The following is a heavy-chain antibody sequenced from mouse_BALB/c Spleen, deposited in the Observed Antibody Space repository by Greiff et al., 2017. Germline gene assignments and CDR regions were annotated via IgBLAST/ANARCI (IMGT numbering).Heavy chain of an antibody. J-gene: IGHJ2*01. Sequence: EVMLMESGGGLVQPGGSRKLSCAASGFTFSSFGMHWVRQAPEKGLEWVAYISSGSSTIYYADTVKRRFTFSRDNPKNTLFLQMTSLRSEDTAMYYCATGDDWGQGTTLTVSS. CDR3: ATGDD. CDR1: GFTFSSFG. V-gene: IGHV5-17*02. CDR2: ISSGSSTI.